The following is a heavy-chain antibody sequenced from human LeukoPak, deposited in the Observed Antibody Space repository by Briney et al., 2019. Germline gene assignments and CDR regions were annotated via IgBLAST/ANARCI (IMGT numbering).Heavy chain of an antibody. CDR2: ISGSDGST. CDR1: GFTFSSYG. CDR3: ASQRSSNTHY. J-gene: IGHJ4*01. V-gene: IGHV3-23*01. D-gene: IGHD2-2*01. Sequence: PGGSLRLSCAASGFTFSSYGMIWVRQAPGKGLEWVSSISGSDGSTYYADSVKGRFTISRDNSKNTLYVQMNSLRAEDTAIYYCASQRSSNTHYWGHGTLVTVSS.